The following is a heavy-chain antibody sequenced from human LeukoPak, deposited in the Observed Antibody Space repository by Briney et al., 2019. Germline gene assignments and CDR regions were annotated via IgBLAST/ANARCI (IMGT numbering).Heavy chain of an antibody. V-gene: IGHV1-69*13. Sequence: SVKVSCKASGGTFSSYAISWVRQAPGQGLEWMGGIIPIFGTANYAQKFQGRVTITADESTSTAYMELSSLRSEDTAVYYCASSHTPIAYYYDSSGYPDAFDTWGQGTMVTVSS. CDR1: GGTFSSYA. D-gene: IGHD3-22*01. CDR2: IIPIFGTA. CDR3: ASSHTPIAYYYDSSGYPDAFDT. J-gene: IGHJ3*02.